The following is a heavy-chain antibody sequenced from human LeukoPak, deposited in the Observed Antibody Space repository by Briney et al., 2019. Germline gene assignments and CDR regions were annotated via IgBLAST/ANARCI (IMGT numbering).Heavy chain of an antibody. J-gene: IGHJ4*02. D-gene: IGHD4-11*01. CDR2: IYSGGST. Sequence: SGGSLRLSCAASGFTVSSNYMSWVRQAPGKGLEWVSVIYSGGSTYYADSVKGRFTISRDNSKNTLYLQMNSLRAEDTAVYYCAKDQKVKQPGSGFDYWGQGTLVTVSS. CDR3: AKDQKVKQPGSGFDY. V-gene: IGHV3-53*01. CDR1: GFTVSSNY.